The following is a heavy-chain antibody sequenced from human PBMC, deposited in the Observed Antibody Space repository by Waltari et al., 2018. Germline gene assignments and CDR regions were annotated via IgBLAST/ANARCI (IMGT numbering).Heavy chain of an antibody. CDR3: ARPMWRTSGKRGEFDP. J-gene: IGHJ5*02. CDR1: GGSISGSY. Sequence: QVQLQESGPGLVKPSETLSLTCTVSGGSISGSYWRWIRQPAGQELEWSGRIYTSGSTNYHPSLSNRVTMSIDTSKNHFSLKLTSVTAADTAVYYCARPMWRTSGKRGEFDPWGQGTLVTVSS. D-gene: IGHD1-26*01. CDR2: IYTSGST. V-gene: IGHV4-4*07.